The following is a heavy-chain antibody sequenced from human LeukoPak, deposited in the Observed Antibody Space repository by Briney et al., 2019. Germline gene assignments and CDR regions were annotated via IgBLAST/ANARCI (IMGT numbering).Heavy chain of an antibody. CDR1: GYTFSTYA. CDR2: INTNTGSP. J-gene: IGHJ4*02. D-gene: IGHD4-17*01. Sequence: GASVKVSCKASGYTFSTYALNWVSQAPGQDLEWMGWINTNTGSPTYAQGFTGRFVFSLDTSVSTAYLQISSLKADATTVYYCARASYRDYVESHYWGQGTLDTVSS. V-gene: IGHV7-4-1*02. CDR3: ARASYRDYVESHY.